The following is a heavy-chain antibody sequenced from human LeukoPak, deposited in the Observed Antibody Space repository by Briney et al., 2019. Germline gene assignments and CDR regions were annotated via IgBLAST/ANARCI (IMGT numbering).Heavy chain of an antibody. Sequence: GGSLRLSCAASGFTFSSYAMSWVRQAPGKGLEWVSAISGSGGSTYYADSVKGRFTISRDNSKNTLYLQMNSLRAEDTAVYHCATQITTTNRMNYWGQGTLVTVSS. J-gene: IGHJ4*02. CDR2: ISGSGGST. V-gene: IGHV3-23*01. CDR3: ATQITTTNRMNY. CDR1: GFTFSSYA. D-gene: IGHD4-11*01.